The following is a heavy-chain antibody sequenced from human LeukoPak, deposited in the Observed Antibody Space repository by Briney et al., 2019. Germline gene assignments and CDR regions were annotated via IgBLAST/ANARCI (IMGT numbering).Heavy chain of an antibody. D-gene: IGHD1-14*01. V-gene: IGHV3-11*03. Sequence: GGSLRLSCAASGFTFSDYYMSWIRQAPGKGLEWVSYISSSSSYTNYADSVKGRFTISRDNAKNSLYLQMNSLRAEDTAVYYCASYYNRNFFYGMDVWGQGTTVTVS. CDR2: ISSSSSYT. CDR1: GFTFSDYY. J-gene: IGHJ6*02. CDR3: ASYYNRNFFYGMDV.